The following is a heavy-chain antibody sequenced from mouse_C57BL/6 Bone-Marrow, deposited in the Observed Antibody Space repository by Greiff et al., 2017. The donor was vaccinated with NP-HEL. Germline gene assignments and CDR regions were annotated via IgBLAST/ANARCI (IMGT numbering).Heavy chain of an antibody. CDR3: ERDDWYFDV. CDR1: GYTFTSYD. Sequence: VQLQESGPELVKPGASVKLSCKASGYTFTSYDINWVKQRPGQGLEWIGWIYPRDGSTKYNEKFKGKATLTVDTSNSTAYMELHSLTSATSVDFICERDDWYFDVWGTGTAVTVTS. J-gene: IGHJ1*03. V-gene: IGHV1-85*01. CDR2: IYPRDGST.